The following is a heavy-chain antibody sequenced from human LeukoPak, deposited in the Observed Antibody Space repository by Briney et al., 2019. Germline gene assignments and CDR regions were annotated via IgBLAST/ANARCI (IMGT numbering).Heavy chain of an antibody. V-gene: IGHV1-24*01. CDR3: ARQGNSNYWYFDL. D-gene: IGHD4-11*01. CDR2: FDPEDGET. CDR1: GYTLTELS. Sequence: GASVKVSCKVSGYTLTELSMHWVRQAPGKGLEWMGGFDPEDGETIYAQKFQGRVTMTRDTSISTAYMELSRLRSDDTAVYYCARQGNSNYWYFDLWGRGTLVTVSS. J-gene: IGHJ2*01.